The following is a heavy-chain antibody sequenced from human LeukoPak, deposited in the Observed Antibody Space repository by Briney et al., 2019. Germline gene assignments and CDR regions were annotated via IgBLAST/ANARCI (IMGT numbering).Heavy chain of an antibody. CDR1: GGTFSSYA. D-gene: IGHD4-17*01. CDR2: IIPILGIA. J-gene: IGHJ4*02. Sequence: GSSVKVSCKASGGTFSSYAISWVRQAPGQGLEWMGRIIPILGIANYAQKFQGRVTITADKSTSTAYMELSSLRSEDTAVYYCARAADYGDFGYWGQGTLVTLSS. V-gene: IGHV1-69*04. CDR3: ARAADYGDFGY.